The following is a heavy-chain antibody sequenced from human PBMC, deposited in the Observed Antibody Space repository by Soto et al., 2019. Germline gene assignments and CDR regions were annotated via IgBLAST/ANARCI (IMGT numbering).Heavy chain of an antibody. Sequence: GASVKVSFKASGFTFTTPAVQWVRQTRGQRLEWIGWIVVGSTRTNYAQRFQERVTFTGDMSTSTVYMELSSLGPEDTALYYCTTANTTMVFQYWRQGTLVTVSS. V-gene: IGHV1-58*01. D-gene: IGHD5-18*01. J-gene: IGHJ4*02. CDR1: GFTFTTPA. CDR2: IVVGSTRT. CDR3: TTANTTMVFQY.